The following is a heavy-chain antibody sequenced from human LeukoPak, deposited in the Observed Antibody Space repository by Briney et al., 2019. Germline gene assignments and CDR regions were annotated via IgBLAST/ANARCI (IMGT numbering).Heavy chain of an antibody. CDR3: ARDSEEQTYYYDSSGYYGAFDI. V-gene: IGHV1-3*01. CDR2: INAGNGNT. D-gene: IGHD3-22*01. Sequence: GASVKVSCKASGYTFTRYATHWVRQAPGQRLEWMGWINAGNGNTKYSQKFQGRVTITRDTSASTAYMELSSLRSEDTAVYYCARDSEEQTYYYDSSGYYGAFDIWGQGTMVTVSS. CDR1: GYTFTRYA. J-gene: IGHJ3*02.